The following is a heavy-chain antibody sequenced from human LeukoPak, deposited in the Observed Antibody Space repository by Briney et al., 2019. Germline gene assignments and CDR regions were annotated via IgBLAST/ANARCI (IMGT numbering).Heavy chain of an antibody. J-gene: IGHJ4*02. CDR2: IIPIFGTA. CDR3: ARVERGGVLVV. Sequence: SVKVSCKASGGTFSSYAISWVRQAPGQGLEWMGGIIPIFGTANYAQKFQGRATITADKSTTTVSIDLRSLRSDDTAVYYCARVERGGVLVVWGPGTLVIVSS. D-gene: IGHD3-16*01. CDR1: GGTFSSYA. V-gene: IGHV1-69*06.